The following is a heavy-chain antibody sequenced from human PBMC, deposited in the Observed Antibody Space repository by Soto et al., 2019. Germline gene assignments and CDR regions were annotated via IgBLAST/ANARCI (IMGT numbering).Heavy chain of an antibody. Sequence: QVQLVESGGGVVQPGRSLRLSCAASGFTFSSYAMHWVRQAPGKGLEWVAVISYDGSNKYYADSVKGRFTISRDNSKNTLYLERNSLRAEDTAVYYCARDRAYDFWSGYLPYYYGMDVWGQGTTVTVSS. V-gene: IGHV3-30-3*01. CDR3: ARDRAYDFWSGYLPYYYGMDV. D-gene: IGHD3-3*01. CDR2: ISYDGSNK. CDR1: GFTFSSYA. J-gene: IGHJ6*02.